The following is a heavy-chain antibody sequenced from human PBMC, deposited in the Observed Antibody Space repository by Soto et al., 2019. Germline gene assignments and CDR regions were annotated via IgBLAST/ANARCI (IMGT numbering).Heavy chain of an antibody. V-gene: IGHV4-4*07. D-gene: IGHD1-1*01. J-gene: IGHJ5*02. Sequence: SETLSLTCTVSGASISGFYWSWIRKSAGKGLEWIGRIYATGTTDYNPSLKSRVMMSVGTSKKQFSLKLRSVTAADTAVYYCVRDGTKNLRDWFDPWGQGISVTVSS. CDR1: GASISGFY. CDR2: IYATGTT. CDR3: VRDGTKNLRDWFDP.